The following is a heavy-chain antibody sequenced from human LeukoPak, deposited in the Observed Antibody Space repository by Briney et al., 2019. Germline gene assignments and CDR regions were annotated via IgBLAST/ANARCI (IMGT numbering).Heavy chain of an antibody. CDR2: ISSSSGYI. CDR3: ARAEWELPIDY. J-gene: IGHJ4*02. D-gene: IGHD1-26*01. CDR1: GFTFSSYS. Sequence: KPGGSLRLSCAASGFTFSSYSMNWVRQAPGKGLEWVSSISSSSGYIYYADSVKGRFTISRDNAKNSLYLQMNSLRAEDTAVYYCARAEWELPIDYWGQGTLVTVSS. V-gene: IGHV3-21*01.